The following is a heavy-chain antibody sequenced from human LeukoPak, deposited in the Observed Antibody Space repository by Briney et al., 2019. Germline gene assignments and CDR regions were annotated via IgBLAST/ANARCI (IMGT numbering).Heavy chain of an antibody. CDR2: INSDGSST. CDR3: ARDATAYEGNWFDP. V-gene: IGHV3-74*01. J-gene: IGHJ5*02. D-gene: IGHD3-22*01. CDR1: GFTFSSYW. Sequence: GGSLRLSCAASGFTFSSYWMHWVRQAPGRGLVWVSRINSDGSSTSYADSVKGRFTISRDNAKDTLYLQMNSLRAEDTAVYYCARDATAYEGNWFDPWGQGTLVTVSS.